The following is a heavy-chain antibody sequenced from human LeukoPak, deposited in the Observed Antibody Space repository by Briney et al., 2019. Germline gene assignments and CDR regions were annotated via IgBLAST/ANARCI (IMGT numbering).Heavy chain of an antibody. CDR2: IYSGGST. V-gene: IGHV3-66*01. Sequence: GGSLRLSCAASGFTVSSNYMSWVRQAPGKGLEWVSVIYSGGSTYYADSVKGRFTISRDNSKNTLYLQMNSLRAEDTAVYCCARRRAGRDYYYGMDVWGQGTTVTVSS. J-gene: IGHJ6*02. D-gene: IGHD6-19*01. CDR3: ARRRAGRDYYYGMDV. CDR1: GFTVSSNY.